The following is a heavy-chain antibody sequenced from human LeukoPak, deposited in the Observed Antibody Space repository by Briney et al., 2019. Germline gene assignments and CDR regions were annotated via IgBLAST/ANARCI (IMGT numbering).Heavy chain of an antibody. Sequence: GGSLRLSCAASGFTFSSYSMNWVRQAPGKGLEWVSYISISSSTIYYADSVKGRFTISRDNAKNSLYLQMNSLRDEDTAVYYCARGRRYYDSSGPTGVYYFDYWGQGTLVTVSS. V-gene: IGHV3-48*02. CDR2: ISISSSTI. D-gene: IGHD3-22*01. CDR1: GFTFSSYS. J-gene: IGHJ4*02. CDR3: ARGRRYYDSSGPTGVYYFDY.